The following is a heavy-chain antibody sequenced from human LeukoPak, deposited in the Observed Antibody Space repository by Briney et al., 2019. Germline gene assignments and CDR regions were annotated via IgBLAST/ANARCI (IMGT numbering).Heavy chain of an antibody. CDR2: IYYSGST. J-gene: IGHJ4*02. V-gene: IGHV4-30-4*08. CDR3: ARGSWSSSIDY. D-gene: IGHD6-6*01. CDR1: GGSISSSNYY. Sequence: PSQTLSLTCTVSGGSISSSNYYWSWIRRHPGEGLEWIGYIYYSGSTYYNPSLKSRITISVDTSKNQFSLKLSSVTAADTAVYYCARGSWSSSIDYWGQGTLVTVSS.